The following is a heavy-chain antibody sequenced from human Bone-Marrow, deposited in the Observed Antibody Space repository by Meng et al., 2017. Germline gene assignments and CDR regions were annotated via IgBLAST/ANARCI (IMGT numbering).Heavy chain of an antibody. D-gene: IGHD3-22*01. CDR3: ARDDYYDSSGYSAY. J-gene: IGHJ4*02. Sequence: GESLKISCAASGFTFSSYEMNWVRQAPGKGLEWVSYISSSGSTIYYAVSVKGRFTISRDNAKNSLYLQMNSLRAEDTAVYYCARDDYYDSSGYSAYWGQGTLVTVSS. CDR2: ISSSGSTI. CDR1: GFTFSSYE. V-gene: IGHV3-48*03.